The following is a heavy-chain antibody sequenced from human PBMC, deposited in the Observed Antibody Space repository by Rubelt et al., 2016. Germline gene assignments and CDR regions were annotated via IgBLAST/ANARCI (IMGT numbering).Heavy chain of an antibody. V-gene: IGHV4-39*01. Sequence: QLQLQESGPGLVKLSETLSLTCTVSGGSISSSSYYWGWIRQPPGKGLEWIGSIYYSGSTYYSPSLKSRVTISVDTSKIQFSLELCSVTAAETAVYCCARGRFLAWLRPDYWGQGTLVTVSS. J-gene: IGHJ4*02. D-gene: IGHD3-3*01. CDR1: GGSISSSSYY. CDR2: IYYSGST. CDR3: ARGRFLAWLRPDY.